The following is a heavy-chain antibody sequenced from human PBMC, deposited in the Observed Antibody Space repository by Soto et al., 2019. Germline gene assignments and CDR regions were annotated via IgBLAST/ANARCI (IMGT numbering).Heavy chain of an antibody. Sequence: GVSLRLSCAASGFTFSSYAMSWVRQAPGKGLEWVSAISGSGGSTYYADSVKGRFTISRDNSKNTLYLQMNSLRAEDTAVYYCAKARAQYYDFWSGYPVDYWGQGT. CDR3: AKARAQYYDFWSGYPVDY. J-gene: IGHJ4*02. CDR1: GFTFSSYA. CDR2: ISGSGGST. V-gene: IGHV3-23*01. D-gene: IGHD3-3*01.